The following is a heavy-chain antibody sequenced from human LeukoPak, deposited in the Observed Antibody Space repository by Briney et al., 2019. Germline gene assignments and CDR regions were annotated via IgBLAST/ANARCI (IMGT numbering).Heavy chain of an antibody. D-gene: IGHD2/OR15-2a*01. CDR2: INHSGST. V-gene: IGHV4-34*01. CDR1: GGSFSSYY. J-gene: IGHJ5*02. Sequence: SETLSLTCAVYGGSFSSYYWSWIRQPPGKGLEWIGEINHSGSTNYNPSLKSRVTISVDTSKNQFSLKLSSVTAADTAVYYCARRRVIWSTPSYNWFDPWGQGTLVTVSS. CDR3: ARRRVIWSTPSYNWFDP.